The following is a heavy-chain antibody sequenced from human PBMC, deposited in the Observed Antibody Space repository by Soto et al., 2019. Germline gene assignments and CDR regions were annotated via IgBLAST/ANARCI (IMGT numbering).Heavy chain of an antibody. CDR2: IYYSGST. J-gene: IGHJ3*02. CDR3: ARGSGPNDAFDI. CDR1: GGSVSSGSYY. D-gene: IGHD2-15*01. Sequence: PSETLSLTCTVSGGSVSSGSYYWSWIRQPPGKGLEWIGYIYYSGSTNYNPSLKSRVTISVDTSKNQFSLKLSSVTAADTAVYYCARGSGPNDAFDIWGQGTTVTVSS. V-gene: IGHV4-61*01.